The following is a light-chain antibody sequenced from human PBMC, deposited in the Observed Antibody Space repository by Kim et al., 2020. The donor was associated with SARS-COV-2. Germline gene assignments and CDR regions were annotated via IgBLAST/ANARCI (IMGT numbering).Light chain of an antibody. V-gene: IGKV1-5*03. CDR2: KAS. CDR1: QSISSW. Sequence: SVGDSVTITCRASQSISSWLAWYQQKPGKAPKLLIYKASSLESGVPSRFSGSGSGTEFTLTISSLQPDDFATYYCQQYNSYSPYTFGQGTKLEIK. CDR3: QQYNSYSPYT. J-gene: IGKJ2*01.